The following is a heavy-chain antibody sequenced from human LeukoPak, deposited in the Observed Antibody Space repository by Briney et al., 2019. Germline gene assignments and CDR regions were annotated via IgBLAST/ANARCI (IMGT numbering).Heavy chain of an antibody. CDR3: ARGQWRFSSSWSYNWFDP. J-gene: IGHJ5*02. Sequence: SETPSLTCAVYGGSFSGYYWSWIRQPPGKGLEWIGEINHSGSTNYNPSLKSRVTISVDTSKNQFSLKLSSVTAADTAVYYCARGQWRFSSSWSYNWFDPWGQGTLVTVSS. V-gene: IGHV4-34*01. CDR2: INHSGST. D-gene: IGHD6-13*01. CDR1: GGSFSGYY.